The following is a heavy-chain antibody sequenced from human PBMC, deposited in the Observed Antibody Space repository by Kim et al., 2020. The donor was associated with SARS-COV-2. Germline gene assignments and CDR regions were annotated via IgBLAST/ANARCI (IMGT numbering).Heavy chain of an antibody. V-gene: IGHV4-59*08. D-gene: IGHD6-19*01. Sequence: SETLSLTCTVSGGSISSYYWSWIRQPPGKGLEWIGYIYYSGSTNYNPSLKSRVTISVDTSKNQFSLKLSSVTAADTAVYYCARRGRGAGAAIWAFDIWGPGTMVTVS. CDR1: GGSISSYY. J-gene: IGHJ3*02. CDR2: IYYSGST. CDR3: ARRGRGAGAAIWAFDI.